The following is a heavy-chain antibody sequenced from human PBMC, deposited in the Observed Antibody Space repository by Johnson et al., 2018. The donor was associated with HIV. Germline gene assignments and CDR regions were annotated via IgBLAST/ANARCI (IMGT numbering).Heavy chain of an antibody. Sequence: QVQLVESGGGLVKPRGSLRLSCAASGFIFRDYYMSWIRQAPGKGLEWVSYISSSGSSIYYADSVKGRFTISRDNSKNTLYLQMNSLRAEDTAVYYCAREVAGDYGDSPGAFDIWGQGTMVTVSS. D-gene: IGHD4-17*01. CDR1: GFIFRDYY. CDR2: ISSSGSSI. J-gene: IGHJ3*02. CDR3: AREVAGDYGDSPGAFDI. V-gene: IGHV3-11*01.